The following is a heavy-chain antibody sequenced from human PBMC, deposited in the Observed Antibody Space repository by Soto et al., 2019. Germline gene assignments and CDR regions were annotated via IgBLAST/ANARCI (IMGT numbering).Heavy chain of an antibody. CDR3: ARAVVGAKVDS. CDR2: IYNTGRT. Sequence: SDTLSLTCSVSGGSIRSGGYYWSWIRQHPGKGLEWIGYIYNTGRTSYNPSLKSRGTVSADTSKNQFSLKLSSVTAADTAVYYCARAVVGAKVDSWGQGTLVTVYS. J-gene: IGHJ4*02. V-gene: IGHV4-31*03. D-gene: IGHD1-26*01. CDR1: GGSIRSGGYY.